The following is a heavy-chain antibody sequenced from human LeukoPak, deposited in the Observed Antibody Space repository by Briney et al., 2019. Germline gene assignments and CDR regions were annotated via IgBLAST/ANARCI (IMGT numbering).Heavy chain of an antibody. J-gene: IGHJ4*02. CDR3: ARVSSGGSWKRSYYFDY. Sequence: SQTLSLTCTVSGGSISSGGYYWSWIRQHPGKGLEWIGYIYYSGSTYYNPSLKSRVTISVDTSKNQFSLKLSSVTAADTAVYYCARVSSGGSWKRSYYFDYWGQGTLVTVSS. CDR2: IYYSGST. CDR1: GGSISSGGYY. V-gene: IGHV4-31*03. D-gene: IGHD2-15*01.